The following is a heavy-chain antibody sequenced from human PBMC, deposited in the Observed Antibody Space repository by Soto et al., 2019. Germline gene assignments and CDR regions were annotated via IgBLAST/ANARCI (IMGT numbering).Heavy chain of an antibody. CDR1: GYSFTSYG. V-gene: IGHV1-18*01. CDR2: ISAYNGNT. J-gene: IGHJ4*02. D-gene: IGHD1-26*01. Sequence: QVQLVQSGAEVKKPVASVKVSCKASGYSFTSYGISWVRQAPGQGLEWMGWISAYNGNTNYAQKLQGRVTMTTDTSTSTAYMELSSLSSNDTAVYYCPRVVPGGGSYFDYWGQGTLVTVSS. CDR3: PRVVPGGGSYFDY.